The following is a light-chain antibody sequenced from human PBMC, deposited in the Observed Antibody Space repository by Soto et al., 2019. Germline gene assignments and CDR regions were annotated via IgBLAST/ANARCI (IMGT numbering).Light chain of an antibody. CDR3: QQRYRWPET. V-gene: IGKV3-11*01. CDR2: NAS. CDR1: QSVTNF. J-gene: IGKJ1*01. Sequence: EIVLTQSPGTLSLSPGERATLSCRASQSVTNFLAWYQQKPGQSPSLLLYNASHRATGIPARFSGSGSGTDFTLTISSLEPEDFAVYYCQQRYRWPETFGQGTKVDIK.